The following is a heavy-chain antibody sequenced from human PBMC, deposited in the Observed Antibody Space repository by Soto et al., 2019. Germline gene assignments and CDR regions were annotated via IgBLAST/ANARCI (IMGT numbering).Heavy chain of an antibody. CDR2: IYDSGST. V-gene: IGHV4-30-4*01. J-gene: IGHJ3*02. CDR1: GCTISSGDYY. Sequence: PAETLSLTCTVSGCTISSGDYYWGWIRQPPGKGLEWIGYIYDSGSTYYNPTLKSRVTISVDTSKNQLPLKLSSVTAAATAVYYCARVEGRSGWYLDAFDIWGQGTMVTVSS. D-gene: IGHD6-19*01. CDR3: ARVEGRSGWYLDAFDI.